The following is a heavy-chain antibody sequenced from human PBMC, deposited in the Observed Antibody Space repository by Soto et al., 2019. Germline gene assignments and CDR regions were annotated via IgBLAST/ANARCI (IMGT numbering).Heavy chain of an antibody. CDR3: ARAPLQSSGSYYYYGMDV. V-gene: IGHV1-2*04. Sequence: ASVKVSCKASGYTFTGYYMHWVRQAPGQGLEWMGWINPNSGGTNYAQKFQGWVTMTRDTSISTAYMELSRLRSDDTAVYYCARAPLQSSGSYYYYGMDVWGQGTTVTVSS. J-gene: IGHJ6*02. CDR2: INPNSGGT. D-gene: IGHD1-26*01. CDR1: GYTFTGYY.